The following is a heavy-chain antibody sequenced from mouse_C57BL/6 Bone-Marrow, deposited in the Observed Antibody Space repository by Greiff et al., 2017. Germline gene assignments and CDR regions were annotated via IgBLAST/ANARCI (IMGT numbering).Heavy chain of an antibody. CDR2: ISDGGSYT. Sequence: EVKLVESGGGLVKPGGSLKLSCAASGFTFSSYAMSWVRQTPEKRLEWVATISDGGSYTYYPDNVKGRFTISRDNAKKNLYLQMSHLKSEDTAMYYCARLMRYWYFDVWGTGTTVTVSS. CDR3: ARLMRYWYFDV. V-gene: IGHV5-4*03. CDR1: GFTFSSYA. J-gene: IGHJ1*03.